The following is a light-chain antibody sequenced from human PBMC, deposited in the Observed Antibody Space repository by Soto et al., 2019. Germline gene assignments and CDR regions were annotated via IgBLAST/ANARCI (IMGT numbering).Light chain of an antibody. V-gene: IGKV4-1*01. CDR3: QQYYTTPVT. Sequence: DIVMTQSPDSLAVSLGERATINCKSSQSLLHLAWYQQKPGQPPKLLIYCASTRVSGVPDRFGGSGSGTDFTLTISSLQAEDVAVYYCQQYYTTPVTFGHGTKVEIK. J-gene: IGKJ1*01. CDR1: QSLLH. CDR2: CAS.